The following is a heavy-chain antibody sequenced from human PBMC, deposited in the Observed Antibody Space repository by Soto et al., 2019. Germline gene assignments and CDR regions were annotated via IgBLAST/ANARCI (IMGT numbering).Heavy chain of an antibody. D-gene: IGHD3-3*01. V-gene: IGHV1-69*01. Sequence: KVRRKTCGWRYSVYARCWLQQEKKQGLEWMGGIIPIFGTANYAQKFQGRVTITADESTSTAYMELSSLRSEDTAVYYCARVLREKPNFWSGYYYYYGMDVWGQGTTVTVSS. J-gene: IGHJ6*02. CDR3: ARVLREKPNFWSGYYYYYGMDV. CDR1: GWRYSVYA. CDR2: IIPIFGTA.